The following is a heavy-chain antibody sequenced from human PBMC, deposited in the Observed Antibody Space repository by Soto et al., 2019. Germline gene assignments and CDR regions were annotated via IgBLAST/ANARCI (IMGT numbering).Heavy chain of an antibody. CDR3: ARFYGNAFDI. CDR1: GGSVSSDSNN. CDR2: IYYSVST. V-gene: IGHV4-39*01. Sequence: QLQLQESGPGLVKPSETLSLTCTVSGGSVSSDSNNWDWIRQPPGKGLEWIGTIYYSVSTDYNPSLKCLVTISEDTSNTPFSLRVISVTAADTAVYYCARFYGNAFDIWGRGATVTVS. J-gene: IGHJ3*02. D-gene: IGHD4-17*01.